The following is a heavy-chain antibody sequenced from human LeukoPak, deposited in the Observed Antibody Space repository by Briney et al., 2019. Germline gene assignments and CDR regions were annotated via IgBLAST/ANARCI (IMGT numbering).Heavy chain of an antibody. CDR3: ARAGASGWYAAGWFDP. D-gene: IGHD6-19*01. J-gene: IGHJ5*02. CDR1: GFPFNNYW. V-gene: IGHV3-74*01. Sequence: GGSLRLSCAASGFPFNNYWMHWVRQAPGKGLVWVSSINTDGRTTRYAASVQGRFAISRDNAKNTLYLQMNSLRDDDTAVYYCARAGASGWYAAGWFDPWGQGTLVTVSS. CDR2: INTDGRTT.